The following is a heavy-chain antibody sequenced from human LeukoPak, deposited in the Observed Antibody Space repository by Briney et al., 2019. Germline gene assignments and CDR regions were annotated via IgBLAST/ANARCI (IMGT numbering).Heavy chain of an antibody. J-gene: IGHJ4*02. CDR2: ISGSGGST. D-gene: IGHD6-13*01. CDR1: GFTFSSYA. Sequence: GGSLRLSCAASGFTFSSYAMSWVRQAPGKGLEWVSAISGSGGSTYYADSVKGRFTISRDNSKNPLYLQMNSLRAEHTAVDCCANEPGHWYDYWGQGTLVTVSS. CDR3: ANEPGHWYDY. V-gene: IGHV3-23*01.